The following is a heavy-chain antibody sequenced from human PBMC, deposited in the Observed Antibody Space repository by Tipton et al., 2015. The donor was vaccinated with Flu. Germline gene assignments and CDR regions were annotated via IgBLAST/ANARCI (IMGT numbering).Heavy chain of an antibody. CDR2: IYTSGST. Sequence: GLVKPSETLSLTCTVSGGSISSYYWSWIRQPAGKGLEWIGRIYTSGSTNYNPSLKSRVTMSVDTSKNQFSLKLSSVTAADTAVYYCARGVLWFGESQYYGMDVWGQGTTVTVSS. D-gene: IGHD3-10*01. J-gene: IGHJ6*02. V-gene: IGHV4-4*07. CDR3: ARGVLWFGESQYYGMDV. CDR1: GGSISSYY.